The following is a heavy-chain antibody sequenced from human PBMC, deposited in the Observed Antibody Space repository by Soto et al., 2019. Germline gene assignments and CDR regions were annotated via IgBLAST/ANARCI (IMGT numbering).Heavy chain of an antibody. CDR3: VKDTLGGMTPVFMPGPD. J-gene: IGHJ4*02. D-gene: IGHD2-2*01. CDR1: GLTFSTYG. Sequence: GGSLRLSCAASGLTFSTYGFHWVRQAPGKGLEWVAVISNDVRNIHYAESVKGRFTISRDNSKNTLYLQMNSLRPNDTAVYYCVKDTLGGMTPVFMPGPDWGQGTLVTVSS. CDR2: ISNDVRNI. V-gene: IGHV3-30*18.